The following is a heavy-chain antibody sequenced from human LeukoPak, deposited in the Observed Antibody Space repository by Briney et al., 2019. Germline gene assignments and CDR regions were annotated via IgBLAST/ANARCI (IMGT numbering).Heavy chain of an antibody. CDR3: ASGSAYYGSGSRLDY. D-gene: IGHD3-10*01. CDR2: IKQDAVEE. CDR1: GFPFHNYW. V-gene: IGHV3-7*01. Sequence: GGALRLSCVASGFPFHNYWMIWVRQAPGKGLEWVANIKQDAVEEFYVDSVKGRFTISRDNAKNTLYLQMNSLRADDTAIYYCASGSAYYGSGSRLDYWGRGTLVTVSS. J-gene: IGHJ4*02.